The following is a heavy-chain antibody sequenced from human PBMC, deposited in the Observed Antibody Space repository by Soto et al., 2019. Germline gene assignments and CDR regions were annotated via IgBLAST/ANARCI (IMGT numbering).Heavy chain of an antibody. CDR1: GGSISSSSYY. D-gene: IGHD3-10*01. J-gene: IGHJ5*02. CDR3: ARWTYYYGVGWFDP. Sequence: PSETLSLTCTVSGGSISSSSYYWGWIRQPPGKGLEWIGSIYYSGSTYYNPSLKSRVTISVDTSKNQFSLKLSSVTAADTAVYYCARWTYYYGVGWFDPWGQGTLVTVSS. V-gene: IGHV4-39*01. CDR2: IYYSGST.